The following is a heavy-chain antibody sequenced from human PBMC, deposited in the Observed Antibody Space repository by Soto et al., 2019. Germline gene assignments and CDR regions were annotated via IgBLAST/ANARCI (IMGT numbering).Heavy chain of an antibody. D-gene: IGHD3-10*02. CDR2: IFYSGST. Sequence: QVQLQESGPGLVKPSETLSLTCTVSGGSISSYYWSWIRQPPGKGLEWIGFIFYSGSTSYNPSLKTRATISIDTSEYQFSLKRTSVAAADTAVYYCASMIGDPVLSFDSWGQGTLVAVSS. CDR3: ASMIGDPVLSFDS. J-gene: IGHJ5*01. V-gene: IGHV4-59*01. CDR1: GGSISSYY.